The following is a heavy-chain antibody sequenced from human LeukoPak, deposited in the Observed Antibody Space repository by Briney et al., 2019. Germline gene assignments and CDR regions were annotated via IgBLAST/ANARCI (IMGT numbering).Heavy chain of an antibody. CDR3: ARHIAAADLFDY. J-gene: IGHJ4*02. CDR2: ISAYNGNT. CDR1: GYTFTSYG. V-gene: IGHV1-18*01. Sequence: ASLKVSCKASGYTFTSYGISWVRQAPGQGLEWMGWISAYNGNTNYAQKLQGRVTMTTDTSTSTAYMELRSLRSDDTAVYYCARHIAAADLFDYWGQGTLVTVSS. D-gene: IGHD6-13*01.